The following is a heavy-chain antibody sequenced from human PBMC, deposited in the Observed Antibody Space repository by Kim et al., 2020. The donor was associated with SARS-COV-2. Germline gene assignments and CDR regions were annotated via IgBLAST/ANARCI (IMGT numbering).Heavy chain of an antibody. J-gene: IGHJ4*02. V-gene: IGHV4-34*01. CDR1: GGSFSGYY. CDR2: INHSGST. D-gene: IGHD6-13*01. CDR3: ARGGIAAAYDY. Sequence: SETLSLTCAVYGGSFSGYYWSWIRQPPGKGLEWIGEINHSGSTNYNPSLKSRVTISVDTSKNQFSLKLSSVTAADTAVYYCARGGIAAAYDYWGQGTRVT.